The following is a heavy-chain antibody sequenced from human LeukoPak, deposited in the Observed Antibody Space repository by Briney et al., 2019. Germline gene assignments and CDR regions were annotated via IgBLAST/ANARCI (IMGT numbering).Heavy chain of an antibody. CDR1: GGSISSSSYY. V-gene: IGHV4-39*01. D-gene: IGHD6-6*01. CDR3: AREYSSSSGRRAFDF. Sequence: PSETLSLTCTVSGGSISSSSYYWGWIRQPPGKGLEWIGSIYYSGSTYYNPPLKSRATISVDTSKNQFSLKLSSVTAADTAVYYCAREYSSSSGRRAFDFWGQGTMVTVSS. J-gene: IGHJ3*01. CDR2: IYYSGST.